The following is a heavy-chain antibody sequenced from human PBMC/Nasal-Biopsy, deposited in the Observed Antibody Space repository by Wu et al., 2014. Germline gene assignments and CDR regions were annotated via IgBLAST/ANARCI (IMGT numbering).Heavy chain of an antibody. V-gene: IGHV4-39*02. J-gene: IGHJ5*01. Sequence: TLSLTCTVSGGSIIINSYYWDWLRQSPGKGLEWIGSVHYTGRTLLQPVPQGRVSMSVDTSKNQFSLKLSSLTATDTAVYYCVRDKDDSSWFDYWGQGMLVTV. CDR3: VRDKDDSSWFDY. CDR2: VHYTGRT. D-gene: IGHD4-11*01. CDR1: GGSIIINSYY.